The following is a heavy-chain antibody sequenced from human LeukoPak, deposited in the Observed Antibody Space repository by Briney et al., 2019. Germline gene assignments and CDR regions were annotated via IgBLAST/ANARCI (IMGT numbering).Heavy chain of an antibody. D-gene: IGHD2/OR15-2a*01. CDR2: INSDGSST. CDR1: GFTFSGYW. Sequence: GGSLRLSCAASGFTFSGYWMHWVRQAPGKGLVWVSRINSDGSSTTYADSVKGRFTISRDNAKNTLYLQMNSLRAEDTAMYYCARAIGLDFDFWGQGTLVTGSS. J-gene: IGHJ4*02. V-gene: IGHV3-74*01. CDR3: ARAIGLDFDF.